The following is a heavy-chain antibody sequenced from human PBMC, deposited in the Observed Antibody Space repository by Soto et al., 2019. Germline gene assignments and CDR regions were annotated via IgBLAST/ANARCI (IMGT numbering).Heavy chain of an antibody. CDR3: IRHSVEY. V-gene: IGHV3-73*01. J-gene: IGHJ4*02. CDR2: IRSKANNYAT. CDR1: GFIFSEAA. Sequence: EVQLVESGGGLVQPGGSLKLSCAASGFIFSEAAMHWVRQASGKGLEWVGRIRSKANNYATAYAESVEGRFTISRDDSMNTAYLQMNGLKTEDTDVYYCIRHSVEYWGQGTLVTVSS.